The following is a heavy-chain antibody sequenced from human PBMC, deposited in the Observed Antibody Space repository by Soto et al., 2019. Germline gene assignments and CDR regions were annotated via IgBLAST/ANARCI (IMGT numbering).Heavy chain of an antibody. J-gene: IGHJ4*02. CDR3: VSWMSAHFDY. D-gene: IGHD3-10*02. V-gene: IGHV3-23*01. CDR1: QFTFGGLG. CDR2: ISRDEDNT. Sequence: VLLLESGGGFVQPGGSVRLSCAAPQFTFGGLGLSWVRQSPGRGLEWVATISRDEDNTHYADSVNGRFTISKDRSTNTLHLHMASLRAEXXXMYYCVSWMSAHFDYWGRGTLVTVSS.